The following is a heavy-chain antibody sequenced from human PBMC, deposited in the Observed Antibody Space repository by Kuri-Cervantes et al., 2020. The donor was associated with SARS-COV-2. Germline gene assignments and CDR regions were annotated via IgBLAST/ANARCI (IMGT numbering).Heavy chain of an antibody. D-gene: IGHD2-15*01. V-gene: IGHV5-51*01. CDR3: ARGGGPSLRYYYYYMDV. CDR2: IYTGDSDT. Sequence: GESLKISCEGSGYSFTSYWIGWVRQMPGKGLEWMGIIYTGDSDTRYSPSFQGQVTISADKSISTAYLQWSSLKASDTAMYYCARGGGPSLRYYYYYMDVWGKGTTVTVSS. CDR1: GYSFTSYW. J-gene: IGHJ6*03.